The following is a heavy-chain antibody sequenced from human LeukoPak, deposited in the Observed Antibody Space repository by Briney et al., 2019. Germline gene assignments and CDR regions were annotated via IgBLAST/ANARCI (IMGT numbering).Heavy chain of an antibody. J-gene: IGHJ4*02. V-gene: IGHV4-30-2*01. CDR3: ARGYSYGSAFDY. D-gene: IGHD5-18*01. Sequence: SETLSLTCAVSGGSISSGGYSWSWIRQPPGKGPEWIGYIYHSGSTYYNPSLKSRVTISVDRSKNQFSLKLSSVTAADTAVYYCARGYSYGSAFDYWGQGTLVTVSS. CDR1: GGSISSGGYS. CDR2: IYHSGST.